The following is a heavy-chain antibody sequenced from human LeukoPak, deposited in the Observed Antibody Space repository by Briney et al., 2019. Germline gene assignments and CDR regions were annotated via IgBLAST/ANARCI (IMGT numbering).Heavy chain of an antibody. J-gene: IGHJ6*03. CDR2: IRGKANSYAT. Sequence: GGSLRLSCAASGFTFSGSAMHWVRQASGKGLEWVGRIRGKANSYATAYAASVKGRFTISRDDSKNTAYLQMNSLKTEDTAVYYCRGQYCSGGSCTPDYYYYYMDVWGKGTTVTVSS. D-gene: IGHD2-15*01. CDR3: RGQYCSGGSCTPDYYYYYMDV. CDR1: GFTFSGSA. V-gene: IGHV3-73*01.